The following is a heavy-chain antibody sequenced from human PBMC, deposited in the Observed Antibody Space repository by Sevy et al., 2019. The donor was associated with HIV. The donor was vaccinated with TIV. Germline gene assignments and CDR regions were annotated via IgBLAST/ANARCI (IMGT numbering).Heavy chain of an antibody. V-gene: IGHV4-4*07. J-gene: IGHJ5*02. CDR1: GGSISGYY. Sequence: SETLSLTCTVSGGSISGYYWSWIRQPAGEGLEWIGRLYSTGGTNYNPSLKSRVTMSLDMPKNQFSLRLTSVTAADTAVYYCARDFRAAAGLNWFDPWGQGTLVTVSS. CDR2: LYSTGGT. CDR3: ARDFRAAAGLNWFDP. D-gene: IGHD6-13*01.